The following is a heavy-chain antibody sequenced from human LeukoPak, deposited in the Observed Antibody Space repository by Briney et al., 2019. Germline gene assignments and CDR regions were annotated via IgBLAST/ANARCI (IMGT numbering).Heavy chain of an antibody. CDR3: ARAARAAAGTGYYYMNV. CDR1: GFTFSDYN. CDR2: ISRSGSTK. V-gene: IGHV3-11*01. D-gene: IGHD6-13*01. Sequence: GGSLRLSCAASGFTFSDYNMRWIRQAPGKGLEWVSSISRSGSTKYYADSVKGRFTISRDNAKNSLFLQMNSLRAEDTAVYYCARAARAAAGTGYYYMNVWGKGTTVTISS. J-gene: IGHJ6*03.